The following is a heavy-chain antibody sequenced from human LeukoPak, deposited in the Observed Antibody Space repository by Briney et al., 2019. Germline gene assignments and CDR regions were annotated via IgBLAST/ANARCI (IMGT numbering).Heavy chain of an antibody. J-gene: IGHJ6*03. V-gene: IGHV4-39*07. CDR2: IHYTGTT. D-gene: IGHD6-6*01. CDR3: ARARVWVAARGPMDV. Sequence: PSETLSLTCIVSGGSIRSSSYNWGWIRQPPGKGLEWIGSIHYTGTTFYNPSLKSRVTISVDTSKNQFSLKLSSVTAADTAVYYCARARVWVAARGPMDVWGKGTTVTVSS. CDR1: GGSIRSSSYN.